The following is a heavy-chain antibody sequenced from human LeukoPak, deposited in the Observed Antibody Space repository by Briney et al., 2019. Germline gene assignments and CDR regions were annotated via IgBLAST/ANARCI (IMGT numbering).Heavy chain of an antibody. Sequence: KPSEILSLTCTVSGGSLGNYYWSWIRRPAGKGLEWIGRIYPTGHTHYNPSLKSRVTMSVDTSKNQFSLKMTSLTAADTAVYYCARITDPDYRSGWSGADYWGRGTQVTVSA. CDR2: IYPTGHT. J-gene: IGHJ4*02. V-gene: IGHV4-4*07. CDR3: ARITDPDYRSGWSGADY. CDR1: GGSLGNYY. D-gene: IGHD6-19*01.